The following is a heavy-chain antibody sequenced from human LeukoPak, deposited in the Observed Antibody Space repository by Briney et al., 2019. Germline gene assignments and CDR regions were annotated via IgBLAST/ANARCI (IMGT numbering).Heavy chain of an antibody. CDR1: GFTFSSYS. J-gene: IGHJ4*02. V-gene: IGHV3-21*01. CDR3: AREPAYYYDSSGYFDY. CDR2: ISSTSNYI. Sequence: GGSLRLSCAASGFTFSSYSMSWVRQAPGKGLEWVSSISSTSNYIYYTDSVKGRFTISTDNAKNSLYMQMNSLRAEDTAVYYCAREPAYYYDSSGYFDYWGQGTLVTVSS. D-gene: IGHD3-22*01.